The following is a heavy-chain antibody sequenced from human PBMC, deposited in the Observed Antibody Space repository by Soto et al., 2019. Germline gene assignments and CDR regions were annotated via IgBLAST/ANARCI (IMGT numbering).Heavy chain of an antibody. CDR3: ARGRTTYYDFWSGYYYYYMDV. Sequence: QVQLVQSGAEVKKPGASVKVSCKASGYTFTSYDINWVRQATGQGLEWMGWMNPNSGNTGYAQKFQGRVTMTRNTSIRTAYMELSSLRSDDTAVYYCARGRTTYYDFWSGYYYYYMDVWGKGTTVTVSS. J-gene: IGHJ6*03. D-gene: IGHD3-3*01. V-gene: IGHV1-8*01. CDR2: MNPNSGNT. CDR1: GYTFTSYD.